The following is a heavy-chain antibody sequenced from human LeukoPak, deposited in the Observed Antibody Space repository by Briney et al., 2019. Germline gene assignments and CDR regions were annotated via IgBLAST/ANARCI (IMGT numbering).Heavy chain of an antibody. Sequence: SETLSLTCTVSGGSISSYYWSWLRQPPGKGLEWIGYIYYSGSTNYNPSLKSRVTISVDTSKNQFSLKLSSVTAADTAVYYCARDQSGLSNWFDPWGQGTLVTVSS. CDR3: ARDQSGLSNWFDP. CDR2: IYYSGST. D-gene: IGHD2/OR15-2a*01. J-gene: IGHJ5*02. CDR1: GGSISSYY. V-gene: IGHV4-59*01.